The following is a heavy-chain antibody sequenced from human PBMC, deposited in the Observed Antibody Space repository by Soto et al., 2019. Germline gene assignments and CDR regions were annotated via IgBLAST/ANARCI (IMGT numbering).Heavy chain of an antibody. CDR1: GFTFSDYY. D-gene: IGHD5-18*01. Sequence: GGSLRLSCAASGFTFSDYYMSWIRQAPGKGLQWVSYISSSGSTIYYADSVKGRFTISRDNAMNSLSLQMNSLRAEDTAVYYCAREGNYGYHYFDYWGLGTLVTVSS. V-gene: IGHV3-11*01. CDR3: AREGNYGYHYFDY. J-gene: IGHJ4*02. CDR2: ISSSGSTI.